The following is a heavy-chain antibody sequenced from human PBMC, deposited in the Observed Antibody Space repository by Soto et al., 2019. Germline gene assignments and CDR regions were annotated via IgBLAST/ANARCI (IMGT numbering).Heavy chain of an antibody. J-gene: IGHJ4*02. CDR2: VYYSGTT. CDR1: GGSINSYY. Sequence: QVQLQESGPGLVKPSETLSLTCTVSGGSINSYYWSWIRQSPGKGLEWIGYVYYSGTTYYNPSLQSRVTISVDTSKKQFSLKGRSVTAADTASYFGARAGSTWGYFFEYWGQGSRVTVSS. V-gene: IGHV4-59*01. CDR3: ARAGSTWGYFFEY. D-gene: IGHD2-2*01.